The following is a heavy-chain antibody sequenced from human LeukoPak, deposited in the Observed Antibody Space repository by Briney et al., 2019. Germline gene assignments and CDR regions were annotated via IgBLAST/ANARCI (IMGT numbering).Heavy chain of an antibody. V-gene: IGHV1-2*02. D-gene: IGHD3-10*01. CDR2: INPNSGGT. J-gene: IGHJ4*02. CDR1: GYTFTSYD. Sequence: ASVKVSCKASGYTFTSYDINWVRQAPGQGLEWMGWINPNSGGTNYAQKFQGRVTMTRDTSISTAYMELSRLRSDDTAVYYCARDGYYGSGSYYNLGIDYWGQGTLVTVSS. CDR3: ARDGYYGSGSYYNLGIDY.